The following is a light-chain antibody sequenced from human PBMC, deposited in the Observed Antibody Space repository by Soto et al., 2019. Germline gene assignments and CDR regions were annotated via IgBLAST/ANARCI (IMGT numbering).Light chain of an antibody. Sequence: DIPMTQSPSTLSASVGDRVTITCRASQSINSWLAWYQQNPGKAPKLLIYKASSLESGVPSRFSGSGSGTEFTLTISSLQPDDFATYYCQQYNNWYTFGQGTKLEIK. CDR1: QSINSW. CDR3: QQYNNWYT. J-gene: IGKJ2*01. CDR2: KAS. V-gene: IGKV1-5*03.